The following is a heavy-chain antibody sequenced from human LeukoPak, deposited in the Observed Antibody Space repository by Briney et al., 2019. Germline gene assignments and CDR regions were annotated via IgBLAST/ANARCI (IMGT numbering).Heavy chain of an antibody. CDR3: ARDMSYYYDSSGYQDY. V-gene: IGHV3-66*01. J-gene: IGHJ4*02. CDR1: GFTVSSNY. CDR2: IYSGGST. D-gene: IGHD3-22*01. Sequence: GGSLRLSCAASGFTVSSNYMSWVRQAPGKGLEWVSVIYSGGSTYYADSVKGRFTISRDNSKKTLYLQMNSLRAEDTAVYYCARDMSYYYDSSGYQDYWGQGTLVTVSS.